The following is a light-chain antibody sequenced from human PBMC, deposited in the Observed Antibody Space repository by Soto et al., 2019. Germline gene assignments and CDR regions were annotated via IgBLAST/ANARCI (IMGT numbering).Light chain of an antibody. V-gene: IGKV3-11*01. J-gene: IGKJ5*01. CDR1: QSVDTY. CDR3: QQRGTWPPT. Sequence: EIVLTQSPATLSLSPGESATLSCTTNQSVDTYFAWYQQKRGLAPRLLIYDASNSAIGIPARFSGRGSETDFSLTISSLEPEDFAIYFCQQRGTWPPTFGRGTRLEIK. CDR2: DAS.